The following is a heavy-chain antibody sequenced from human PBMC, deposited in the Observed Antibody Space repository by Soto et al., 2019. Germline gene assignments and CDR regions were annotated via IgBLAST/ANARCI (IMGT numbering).Heavy chain of an antibody. CDR2: LHGSGST. D-gene: IGHD2-2*01. V-gene: IGHV3-53*02. CDR3: ARNPPAAIQGWAYGMDV. CDR1: GFTVSTNY. J-gene: IGHJ6*02. Sequence: EVQLVQTGGGLIQPGGSLRLSCVASGFTVSTNYLSWVRQVPGKGLEWVSVLHGSGSTSYADSVKGRFTISRDNARNTFYLQLNSSRVEDTAVYYCARNPPAAIQGWAYGMDVWGQGTTVTVSS.